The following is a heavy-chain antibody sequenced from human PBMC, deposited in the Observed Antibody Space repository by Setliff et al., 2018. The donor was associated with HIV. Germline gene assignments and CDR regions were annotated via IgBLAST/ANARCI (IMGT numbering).Heavy chain of an antibody. V-gene: IGHV1-2*02. CDR1: GYTFTGYY. CDR3: ARAAGYSSSWHRYAFEI. Sequence: ASVKVSCKASGYTFTGYYLHWVRQAPGQGLEWMGWIDPNSGDTNYEQKFQGRVSMTRDTSISTVYMELSSLRSDDAAVYYCARAAGYSSSWHRYAFEIWGQGTMVTVSS. J-gene: IGHJ3*02. CDR2: IDPNSGDT. D-gene: IGHD6-13*01.